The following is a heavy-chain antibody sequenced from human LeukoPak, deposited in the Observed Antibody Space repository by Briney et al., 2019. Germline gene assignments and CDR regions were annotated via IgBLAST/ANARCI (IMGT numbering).Heavy chain of an antibody. Sequence: GGSLRLSCAASGFTFDDYAMHWVRQAPGKGLEWVSGISCNSGSIGYADSVKGRFTISRDNAKNSLYLQMNSLRAEDTALYYCAKAVRLGDLSPVDYWGQGTLVT. CDR3: AKAVRLGDLSPVDY. D-gene: IGHD3-16*02. CDR2: ISCNSGSI. V-gene: IGHV3-9*01. J-gene: IGHJ4*02. CDR1: GFTFDDYA.